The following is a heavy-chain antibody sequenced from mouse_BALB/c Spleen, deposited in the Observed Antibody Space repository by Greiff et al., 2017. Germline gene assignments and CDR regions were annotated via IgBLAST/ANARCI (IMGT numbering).Heavy chain of an antibody. CDR2: IWGGGST. J-gene: IGHJ4*01. V-gene: IGHV2-6-4*01. Sequence: VQVVESGPGLVAPSQSLSITCTVSGFSLSRYSVHWVRQPPGKGLEWLGMIWGGGSTDYNSALKSRLSISKDNSKSQVFLKMNSLQTDDTARYYCARDLSSYEKAMDYWGQGTSVTVSS. CDR3: ARDLSSYEKAMDY. D-gene: IGHD1-1*01. CDR1: GFSLSRYS.